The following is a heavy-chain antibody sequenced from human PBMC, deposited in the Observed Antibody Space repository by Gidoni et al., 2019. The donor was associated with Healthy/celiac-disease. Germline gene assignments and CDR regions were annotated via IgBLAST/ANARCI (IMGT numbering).Heavy chain of an antibody. J-gene: IGHJ4*02. CDR1: GYTFTSYD. V-gene: IGHV1-8*01. CDR2: MNPNSGNT. CDR3: VQGDVSMEWLTLV. D-gene: IGHD3-3*01. Sequence: QVQLVQSGAEVKKPGAAVKVTCKASGYTFTSYDINWVRQATGQGLEWSGGMNPNSGNTGYAQKFQGRVTMTRNTSISTAYMELCSLRSEDTAVYYCVQGDVSMEWLTLVWGQGTLVTVSS.